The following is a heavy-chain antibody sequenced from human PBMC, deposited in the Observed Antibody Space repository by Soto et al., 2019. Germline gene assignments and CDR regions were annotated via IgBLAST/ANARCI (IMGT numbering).Heavy chain of an antibody. J-gene: IGHJ4*02. Sequence: PGGSLRLSCAASGFTFSSYGMHWVRQAPGKGLEWVAVISYDGSNKYYADSVKGRFTISRDNSKNTLYLQMNSLRAEDTAVYYCAKSCLYYYDSSGYYCEGKDFDYWGQGTLVTVSS. CDR2: ISYDGSNK. V-gene: IGHV3-30*18. CDR1: GFTFSSYG. CDR3: AKSCLYYYDSSGYYCEGKDFDY. D-gene: IGHD3-22*01.